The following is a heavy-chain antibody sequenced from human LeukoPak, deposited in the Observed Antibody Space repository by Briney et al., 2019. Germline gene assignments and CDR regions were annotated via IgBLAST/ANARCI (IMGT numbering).Heavy chain of an antibody. J-gene: IGHJ4*02. CDR2: IKQDGSER. D-gene: IGHD2/OR15-2a*01. CDR3: ARDGGHSTDFDY. Sequence: GGSLRLSCAASGFMFSRHWMSWVRQAPGKGPVWVANIKQDGSERYYVDSVKGRFTISRDNAKNSLYLQMNSLRAEDTAVYYCARDGGHSTDFDYWGQGTLVTVSS. CDR1: GFMFSRHW. V-gene: IGHV3-7*01.